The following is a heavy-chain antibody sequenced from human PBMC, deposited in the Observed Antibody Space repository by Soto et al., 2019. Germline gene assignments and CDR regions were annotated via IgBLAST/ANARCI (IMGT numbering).Heavy chain of an antibody. V-gene: IGHV4-34*01. D-gene: IGHD3-22*01. CDR2: INHSGGT. CDR3: ARVSVDTVDSSVFCEY. J-gene: IGHJ4*02. CDR1: GGSFSAYY. Sequence: ASETLSLTCAVYGGSFSAYYWSWIRQPPGKGLEWIGEINHSGGTSYNPSLKSRVTISVDTSKSQFSLKLTSVTAADRAVYYCARVSVDTVDSSVFCEYWRQEPPVTVSS.